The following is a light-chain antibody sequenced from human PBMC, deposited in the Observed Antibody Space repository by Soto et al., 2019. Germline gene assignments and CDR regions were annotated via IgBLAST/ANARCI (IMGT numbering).Light chain of an antibody. CDR1: QSVISTF. V-gene: IGKV3-20*01. CDR3: QQYQSSPPTFT. CDR2: GAS. Sequence: EIVLTQSPGTLSLSPGERATLSCRASQSVISTFSAWYQQKPGQAPRLLIYGASNRATGIPDRFSASGSGTDVTLTISRLEPEDFAVYYCQQYQSSPPTFTFGQGTKLEI. J-gene: IGKJ2*01.